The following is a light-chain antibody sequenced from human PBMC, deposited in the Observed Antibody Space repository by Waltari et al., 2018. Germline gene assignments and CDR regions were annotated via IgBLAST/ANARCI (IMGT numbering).Light chain of an antibody. J-gene: IGKJ2*01. CDR3: QQYSTWFYT. V-gene: IGKV3D-15*01. CDR1: QTVTNN. CDR2: DAS. Sequence: TLSVSPGGSATLTCRASQTVTNNLAWYQEKPGQSPRLLIHDASTRATGIAARFSASGSGRQFTLTISRLQSEDVAIYYCQQYSTWFYTFGQGTKLEI.